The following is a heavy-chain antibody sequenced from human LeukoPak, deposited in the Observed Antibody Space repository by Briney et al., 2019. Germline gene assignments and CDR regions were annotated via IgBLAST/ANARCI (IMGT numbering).Heavy chain of an antibody. D-gene: IGHD1-26*01. J-gene: IGHJ6*02. CDR1: GGTFSSYA. CDR2: IIPIFDTA. Sequence: ASVKVSCKASGGTFSSYAISWVRQAPGQGLEWMGGIIPIFDTADYAQRFQGRVTITADESTSTAYMELSSLRSEDTAVFYCARISLGAIWGYYYGMDVWGQGTTVTVSS. V-gene: IGHV1-69*13. CDR3: ARISLGAIWGYYYGMDV.